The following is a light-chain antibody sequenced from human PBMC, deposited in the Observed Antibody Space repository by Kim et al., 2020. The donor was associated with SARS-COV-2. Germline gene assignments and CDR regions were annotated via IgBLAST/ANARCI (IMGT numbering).Light chain of an antibody. V-gene: IGKV1-27*01. CDR2: AAS. CDR3: QQYNSAPWT. Sequence: ASVGDRVTITCRASQGIRNYVAWYHQKPGTVPDILIFAASTLHSGVPSRFSGSGSGTDFTLTISSVQPSDVGSYYCQQYNSAPWTFGQGSKVEIK. CDR1: QGIRNY. J-gene: IGKJ1*01.